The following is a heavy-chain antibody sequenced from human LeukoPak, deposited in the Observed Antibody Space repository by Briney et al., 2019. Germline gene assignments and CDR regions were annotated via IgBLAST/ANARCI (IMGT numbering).Heavy chain of an antibody. Sequence: GGSLRLSCAASGFTFSNHGMIWVRQASGKGLEWVSGISPSADIKYYADSVKGLFTISRDNSKNMLYLEVISLTADDTAVYYCAKDDAWLRFGEWSQGTLVTVSS. CDR1: GFTFSNHG. D-gene: IGHD3-10*01. V-gene: IGHV3-23*01. CDR2: ISPSADIK. CDR3: AKDDAWLRFGE. J-gene: IGHJ4*02.